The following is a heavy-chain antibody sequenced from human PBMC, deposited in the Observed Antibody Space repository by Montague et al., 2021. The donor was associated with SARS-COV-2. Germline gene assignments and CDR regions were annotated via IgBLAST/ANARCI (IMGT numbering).Heavy chain of an antibody. J-gene: IGHJ4*02. V-gene: IGHV4-39*02. CDR1: GGSITNNIDY. CDR2: VYYTGNT. CDR3: ASVYTVTYYFDY. D-gene: IGHD4-17*01. Sequence: SETLSLTCTVSGGSITNNIDYWAWIRQPPGKGLEWIGSVYYTGNTYYNPSLKNRVTISVLTSKNHFTLKLSSVTAADTAVYYCASVYTVTYYFDYWGRGTLVTVSS.